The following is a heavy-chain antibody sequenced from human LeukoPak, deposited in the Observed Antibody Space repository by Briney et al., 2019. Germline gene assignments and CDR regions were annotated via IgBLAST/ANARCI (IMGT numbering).Heavy chain of an antibody. J-gene: IGHJ4*02. V-gene: IGHV3-21*01. CDR1: GFTFSSYS. D-gene: IGHD4-17*01. CDR3: ARVHLNTVTTRHFDY. Sequence: PGGSLRLSCAASGFTFSSYSMNWVRQAPGKGLEWVSSISSSSSYIYYADSVKGRFTISRDNAKNSLYLQMNSLRAEDTAVYYCARVHLNTVTTRHFDYWGQGTLVTVPS. CDR2: ISSSSSYI.